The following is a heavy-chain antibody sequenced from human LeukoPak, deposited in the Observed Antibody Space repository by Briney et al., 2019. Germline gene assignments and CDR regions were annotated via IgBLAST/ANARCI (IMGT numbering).Heavy chain of an antibody. CDR3: ARGEMPYYYDSSGYPQARLAEYFQH. V-gene: IGHV1-69*04. CDR2: IIPILGIA. J-gene: IGHJ1*01. Sequence: SVKVSCKASGGTFSSYAISWVRQAPGQGLEWMGRIIPILGIANYAQEFQGRVTITADKSTSTAYMELSSLRSEDTAVYYCARGEMPYYYDSSGYPQARLAEYFQHWGQGTLVTVSS. D-gene: IGHD3-22*01. CDR1: GGTFSSYA.